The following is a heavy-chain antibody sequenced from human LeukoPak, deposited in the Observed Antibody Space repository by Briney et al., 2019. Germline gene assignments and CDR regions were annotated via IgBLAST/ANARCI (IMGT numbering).Heavy chain of an antibody. Sequence: PGGSLRLSRAASGFTFSSYSMNWVRQAPGKGLEWVSSISSSSSYIYYADSVKGRFTISRDNAKNSLYLQMNSLRAEDTAVYYCARGPGGYFDYWGQGTLVTVSS. CDR1: GFTFSSYS. D-gene: IGHD1-14*01. J-gene: IGHJ4*02. V-gene: IGHV3-21*01. CDR2: ISSSSSYI. CDR3: ARGPGGYFDY.